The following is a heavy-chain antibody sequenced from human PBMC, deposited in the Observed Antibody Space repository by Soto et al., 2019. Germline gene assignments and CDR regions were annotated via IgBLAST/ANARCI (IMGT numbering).Heavy chain of an antibody. CDR1: GYTFTSYY. J-gene: IGHJ4*02. Sequence: ASVKVSCKASGYTFTSYYMHWVRQAPGQGLEWMGIINPSGGSTSYAQKFQGRVTMTRDTSTSTVYMELSSLRSEDTAVYYCARAVEATNPPLYYFDYWGRGTLVTVSS. D-gene: IGHD1-26*01. V-gene: IGHV1-46*01. CDR3: ARAVEATNPPLYYFDY. CDR2: INPSGGST.